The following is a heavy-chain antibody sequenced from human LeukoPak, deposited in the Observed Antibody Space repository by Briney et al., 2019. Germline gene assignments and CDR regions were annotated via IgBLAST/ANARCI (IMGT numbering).Heavy chain of an antibody. V-gene: IGHV1-69*13. D-gene: IGHD2-8*01. CDR2: IIPIFGTA. CDR3: AQGVYYFDY. Sequence: SVKVSCKAFGYTFTSNYMHWVRQAPGQGPEWMGGIIPIFGTANYAQKFQGRVTITADESTSTAYMELSSLRSEDTAVYYCAQGVYYFDYWGQGTLVTVSS. J-gene: IGHJ4*02. CDR1: GYTFTSNY.